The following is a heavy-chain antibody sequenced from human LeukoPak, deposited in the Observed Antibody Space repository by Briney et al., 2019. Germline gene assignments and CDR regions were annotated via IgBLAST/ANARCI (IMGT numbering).Heavy chain of an antibody. V-gene: IGHV4-39*07. D-gene: IGHD2-2*01. Sequence: SETLSLTCSVSGDSFRSVKDYWAWIRQPPGKGLEWIASGDYSGGTYYNPSLESRVTISVDTSKNQFSLKLSSVTAADTAVYYCARSYRYCSSTSCPPGYGMDVWGQGTTVTVSS. J-gene: IGHJ6*02. CDR2: GDYSGGT. CDR3: ARSYRYCSSTSCPPGYGMDV. CDR1: GDSFRSVKDY.